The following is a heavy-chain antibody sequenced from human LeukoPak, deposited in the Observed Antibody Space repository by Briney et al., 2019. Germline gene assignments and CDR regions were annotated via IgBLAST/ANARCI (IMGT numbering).Heavy chain of an antibody. CDR1: GGSISSYY. V-gene: IGHV4-4*09. Sequence: SETLSPTCTVSGGSISSYYWSWIRQPPGKGLEWIGYIYTSGSTNYNPSLKSRVTISVDTSKNQFSLKLSSVTAADTAVYYCARGLTGDLSFDYWGQGTLVTVSS. CDR2: IYTSGST. D-gene: IGHD7-27*01. J-gene: IGHJ4*02. CDR3: ARGLTGDLSFDY.